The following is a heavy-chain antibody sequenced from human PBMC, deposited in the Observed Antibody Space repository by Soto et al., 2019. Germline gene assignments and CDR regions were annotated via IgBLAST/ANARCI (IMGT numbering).Heavy chain of an antibody. J-gene: IGHJ4*02. CDR2: ISEGGTTT. D-gene: IGHD3-16*01. Sequence: EVQLVESGGGLAQSGGSLRLSCAASGFMFNDYEMNWVRQAPGKGLEWVSYISEGGTTTHYTDSVKGRFTISRDNAMESLYLQMNSLTPEDTATYFCVRDARGGGLLLWDCWGQGVVVSVSS. CDR1: GFMFNDYE. V-gene: IGHV3-48*03. CDR3: VRDARGGGLLLWDC.